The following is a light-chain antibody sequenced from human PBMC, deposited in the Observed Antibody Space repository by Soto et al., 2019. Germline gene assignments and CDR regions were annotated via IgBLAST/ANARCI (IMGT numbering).Light chain of an antibody. J-gene: IGLJ1*01. CDR1: TSNILRNY. CDR3: ASWDDSLSGYV. Sequence: QSLLTQPPSAYGNHGQRLTISCSGSTSNILRNYVYWYRQFPGTATRLLISMNDQRPSGVPARFSGSKSGTSASLAISGLRSEDEADYYGASWDDSLSGYVFGTGTKV. CDR2: MND. V-gene: IGLV1-47*01.